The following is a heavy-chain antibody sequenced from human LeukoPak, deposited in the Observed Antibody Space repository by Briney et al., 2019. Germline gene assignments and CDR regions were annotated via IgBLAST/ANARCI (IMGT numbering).Heavy chain of an antibody. CDR2: ISASGDST. J-gene: IGHJ4*02. D-gene: IGHD6-13*01. Sequence: PGGSLRLSCAASGFTFSNSGMNWVRQAPGKGLEWVSTISASGDSTYYADSVKGRFTSSRDNSKNTLYLQMNSLRAEDTAVYYCAKVGTAAGIAGVGYFDYWGQGTLVTVSS. CDR3: AKVGTAAGIAGVGYFDY. V-gene: IGHV3-23*01. CDR1: GFTFSNSG.